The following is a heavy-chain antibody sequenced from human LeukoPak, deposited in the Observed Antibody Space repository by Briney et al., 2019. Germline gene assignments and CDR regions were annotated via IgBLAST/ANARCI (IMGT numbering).Heavy chain of an antibody. CDR3: ANPPTVTKTRFDS. D-gene: IGHD4-17*01. CDR1: GFTFNNYA. J-gene: IGHJ5*01. Sequence: PGGSLRLSCAASGFTFNNYAMSWVRQAPGKGLEWVSDINGSGGTTYYADSVKGRFTISRDNSKNTLYLQMNSLRAEDTAVYYCANPPTVTKTRFDSWGQGTLVTVSS. V-gene: IGHV3-23*01. CDR2: INGSGGTT.